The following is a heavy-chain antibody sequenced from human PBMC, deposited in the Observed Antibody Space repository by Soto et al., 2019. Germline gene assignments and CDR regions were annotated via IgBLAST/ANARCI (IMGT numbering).Heavy chain of an antibody. V-gene: IGHV1-69*13. CDR2: IIPIFGTA. Sequence: SVKVSCKASGGTFSSYAISWVRQAPGQGLEWMGGIIPIFGTANYAQKFQGRVTITADESTSTAYMELSSLRSEDTAVYYCAKDWYYDFWSGYFNVWGKGTTVTVSS. CDR3: AKDWYYDFWSGYFNV. J-gene: IGHJ6*04. D-gene: IGHD3-3*01. CDR1: GGTFSSYA.